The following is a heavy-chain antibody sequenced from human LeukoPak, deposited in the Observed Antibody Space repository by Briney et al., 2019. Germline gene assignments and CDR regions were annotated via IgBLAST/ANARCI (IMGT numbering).Heavy chain of an antibody. CDR2: INSDGSST. CDR3: ARVQQWLVPDY. CDR1: GFTFSSYW. J-gene: IGHJ4*02. V-gene: IGHV3-74*01. Sequence: GGSLRLSCAASGFTFSSYWMHWVRQAPGKGLVWVSRINSDGSSTSYADSVKGRFTISRGNAKNTLYLQMNSLRAEDTAVYYCARVQQWLVPDYWGQGTLVTVSS. D-gene: IGHD6-19*01.